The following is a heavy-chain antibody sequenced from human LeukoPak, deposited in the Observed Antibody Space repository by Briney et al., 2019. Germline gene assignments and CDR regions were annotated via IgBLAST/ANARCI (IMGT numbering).Heavy chain of an antibody. D-gene: IGHD6-19*01. V-gene: IGHV3-7*02. J-gene: IGHJ4*02. Sequence: GGSLRLSCAASGFTFSSCWMSWVRQTPGKGLEWVAIINLDGSQKYYVDSIKGRFTISRDNAKISLYLQMNSLRAEDKAVYYCAKSQAASSGWYYFDYWGQGTLVTVSS. CDR1: GFTFSSCW. CDR3: AKSQAASSGWYYFDY. CDR2: INLDGSQK.